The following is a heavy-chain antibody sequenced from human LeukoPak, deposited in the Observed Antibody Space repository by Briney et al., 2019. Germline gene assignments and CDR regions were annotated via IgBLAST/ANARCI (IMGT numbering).Heavy chain of an antibody. CDR1: GFTFSSYS. Sequence: QSGGSLRLSRAASGFTFSSYSMNWVRQAPGKGLEWVSYISSSSSTIYYADSVKGRFTISRDNAKNSLYLQMNSLRAEDTAVYYCASDPNDILTGYFGGRGDYWGQGTLVTVSS. D-gene: IGHD3-9*01. CDR3: ASDPNDILTGYFGGRGDY. J-gene: IGHJ4*02. CDR2: ISSSSSTI. V-gene: IGHV3-48*04.